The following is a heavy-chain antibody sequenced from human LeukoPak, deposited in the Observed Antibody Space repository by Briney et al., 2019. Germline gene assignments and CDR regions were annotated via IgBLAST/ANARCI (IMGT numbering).Heavy chain of an antibody. D-gene: IGHD3-10*02. V-gene: IGHV3-48*03. CDR1: GFTFSSYE. CDR3: AELGITMIGGV. J-gene: IGHJ6*04. Sequence: GGSLRLSCAASGFTFSSYEMNWVRQAPGKGVEWVSYISSSGSTIYYADSVKGRFTISRDNARNSLYLKMNSLRAEDTPVYYCAELGITMIGGVWGKGTTVTISS. CDR2: ISSSGSTI.